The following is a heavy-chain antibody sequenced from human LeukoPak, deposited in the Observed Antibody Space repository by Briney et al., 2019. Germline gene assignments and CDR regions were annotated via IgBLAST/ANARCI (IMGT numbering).Heavy chain of an antibody. CDR3: ARGDPGSTWSCFDN. CDR1: GFTFSSYT. D-gene: IGHD6-13*01. J-gene: IGHJ4*02. V-gene: IGHV3-48*04. CDR2: IRSSGSAM. Sequence: PGGSQRLSCAASGFTFSSYTMNWVRQAPGRGLEWVAYIRSSGSAMNYADAVKGRFIISRDNAQNSLFLQMNSLRAEDTGVYYCARGDPGSTWSCFDNWGLGTLVTVSP.